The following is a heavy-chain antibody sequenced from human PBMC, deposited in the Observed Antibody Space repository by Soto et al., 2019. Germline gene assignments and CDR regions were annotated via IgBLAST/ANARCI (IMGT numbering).Heavy chain of an antibody. Sequence: QVQLVESGGGVVQPGRSLRLSCAASGFTFSSYGMHWVRQAPGKGLEWVAVIWFDGSNKYYADSVKGRFTISRDNSKNTLYLQMNCRRAEDTAVYYCARDRCGGDCYSLDPWGQGTLVTVSS. CDR3: ARDRCGGDCYSLDP. V-gene: IGHV3-33*01. CDR1: GFTFSSYG. D-gene: IGHD2-21*02. J-gene: IGHJ5*02. CDR2: IWFDGSNK.